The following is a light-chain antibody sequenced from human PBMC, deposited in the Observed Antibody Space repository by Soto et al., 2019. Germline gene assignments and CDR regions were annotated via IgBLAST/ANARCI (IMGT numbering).Light chain of an antibody. V-gene: IGLV2-14*01. CDR2: EVN. CDR3: SSYTTISTVV. CDR1: SSDVGVFHY. Sequence: QSALTQPASVSGSPGQSITLSCTGTSSDVGVFHYVSWYQQHPGKAPKLIIYEVNNRPSGVSNRFSGSKSGNTASLTISGLQAEDEADYYCSSYTTISTVVFGGGTKLTVL. J-gene: IGLJ2*01.